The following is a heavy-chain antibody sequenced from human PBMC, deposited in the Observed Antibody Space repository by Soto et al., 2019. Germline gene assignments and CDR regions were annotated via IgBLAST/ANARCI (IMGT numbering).Heavy chain of an antibody. CDR1: GGTVSSGGYY. V-gene: IGHV4-61*08. Sequence: QVQLQESGPGLVTPSETLSLTCTVSGGTVSSGGYYWSWIRQPPGKGLEWIGYISSRGSANYNPSRKSRITISVDTSKNQFSLKLTSITAADTAVYYCAMAGNYSYFAAGGQGTLVTVSS. J-gene: IGHJ4*02. CDR3: AMAGNYSYFAA. D-gene: IGHD1-7*01. CDR2: ISSRGSA.